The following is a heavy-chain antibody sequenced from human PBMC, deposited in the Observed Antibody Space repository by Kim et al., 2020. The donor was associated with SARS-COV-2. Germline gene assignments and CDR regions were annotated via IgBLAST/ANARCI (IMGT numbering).Heavy chain of an antibody. CDR2: IYYSGST. CDR1: GGSISSGGYY. D-gene: IGHD3-3*01. J-gene: IGHJ4*02. CDR3: ARERITIFGVVTEFDY. Sequence: SETLSLTCTVSGGSISSGGYYWSWLRQDPGKGLVWIGYIYYSGSTYYNPSLKSRVTISVDTTKNQFPLMLSFVTAADAAVYYCARERITIFGVVTEFDYWGQGTLVTVSS. V-gene: IGHV4-31*03.